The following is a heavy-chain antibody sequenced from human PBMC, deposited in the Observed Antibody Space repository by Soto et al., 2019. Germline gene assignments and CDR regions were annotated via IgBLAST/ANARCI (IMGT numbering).Heavy chain of an antibody. D-gene: IGHD6-19*01. Sequence: LRLSWAASGFTFSSYSMNWVRQAPGKGLEWVSSISSSSSSYIYYADSVKGRFTISRDNAKNSLYLQMNSLRAEDTAVYYCARDGPGYSSGWGPRNYYYYYGMDVWGQGTTVTVS. CDR2: ISSSSSSYI. CDR1: GFTFSSYS. CDR3: ARDGPGYSSGWGPRNYYYYYGMDV. V-gene: IGHV3-21*01. J-gene: IGHJ6*02.